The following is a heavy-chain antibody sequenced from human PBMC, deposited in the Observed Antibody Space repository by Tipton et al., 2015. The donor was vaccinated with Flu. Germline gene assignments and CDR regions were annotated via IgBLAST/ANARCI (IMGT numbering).Heavy chain of an antibody. CDR3: AREIRHSDWTLDYYGMDV. CDR1: GIDVSTNY. CDR2: FYKSGST. V-gene: IGHV3-53*01. D-gene: IGHD1-1*01. J-gene: IGHJ6*02. Sequence: SLRLSCAVSGIDVSTNYMTWVRQAPGKGLEWVSTFYKSGSTYYADSVKGRFIISRDTSNNTVYLQMNDLRAKDTAVYFCAREIRHSDWTLDYYGMDVWGQGTTVTASS.